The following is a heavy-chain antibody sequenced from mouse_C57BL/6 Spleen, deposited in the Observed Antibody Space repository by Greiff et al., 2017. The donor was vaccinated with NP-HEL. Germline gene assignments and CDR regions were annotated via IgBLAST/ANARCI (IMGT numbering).Heavy chain of an antibody. CDR2: INPNNGGT. CDR3: ARRVTTVVATRYFDY. V-gene: IGHV1-18*01. Sequence: VQLQQSGPELVKPGASVKIPCKASGYTFTDYNMDWVKQSHGKSLEWIGDINPNNGGTIYNQKFKGKATLTVDKSSSTAYMELRSLTSEDTAVYYCARRVTTVVATRYFDYWGQGTTLTVSS. J-gene: IGHJ2*01. CDR1: GYTFTDYN. D-gene: IGHD1-1*01.